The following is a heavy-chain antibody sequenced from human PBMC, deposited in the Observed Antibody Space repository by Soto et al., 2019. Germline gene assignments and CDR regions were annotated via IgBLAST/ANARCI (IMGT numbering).Heavy chain of an antibody. CDR1: GFNFSGYG. CDR3: AKEQGPVAAALDY. D-gene: IGHD6-13*01. CDR2: ITSSGSNT. V-gene: IGHV3-23*01. J-gene: IGHJ4*02. Sequence: EVQLLESGGDLVQRGGALRTSWAASGFNFSGYGMGLVRQAPGKGLEWVSSITSSGSNTYYVDSVKGRFTISRDNSKNTLYLQMNSLTVEDTAVYYCAKEQGPVAAALDYWGQGTLVTVSS.